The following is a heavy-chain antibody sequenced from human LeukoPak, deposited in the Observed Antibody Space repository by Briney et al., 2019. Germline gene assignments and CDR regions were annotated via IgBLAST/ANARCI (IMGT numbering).Heavy chain of an antibody. Sequence: SETLSLTCSVSGASVSSSSYYWEWIRQPPEKGLEWVGSVFYSGCTNYNPSLKSRVTMSVDTSKNQFSLRLSSVTATDTAVYYCATRRSGSHPYYWGQGTLVTVSS. V-gene: IGHV4-39*01. J-gene: IGHJ4*02. CDR2: VFYSGCT. D-gene: IGHD1-26*01. CDR3: ATRRSGSHPYY. CDR1: GASVSSSSYY.